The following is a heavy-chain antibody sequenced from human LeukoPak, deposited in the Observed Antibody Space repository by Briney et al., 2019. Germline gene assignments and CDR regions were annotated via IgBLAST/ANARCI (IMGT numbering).Heavy chain of an antibody. CDR1: GGSINSGY. Sequence: SETLSLTCSVSGGSINSGYWSWIRQPPGKGLEWIGLLYPSGSTNYNPSLKSRVTISVDTSKNQFSLKLSSVTAADTAVYYCARVFGYDHVSYWGQGTLVTVSS. CDR3: ARVFGYDHVSY. CDR2: LYPSGST. D-gene: IGHD5-12*01. V-gene: IGHV4-4*08. J-gene: IGHJ4*02.